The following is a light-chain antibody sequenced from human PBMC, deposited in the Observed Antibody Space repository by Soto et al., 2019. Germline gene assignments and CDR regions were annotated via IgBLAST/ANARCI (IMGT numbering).Light chain of an antibody. CDR2: GAS. Sequence: VLTQSPGTLSLSPGGRAPLSRRASQRVSSTYLAWYQQKPGQAPRLLIYGASSRATGIPDRFSGSGSGTDFTLTISRLEPEDFAVYYCQQFGSSPRTFGQGTKVDIK. J-gene: IGKJ1*01. CDR1: QRVSSTY. V-gene: IGKV3-20*01. CDR3: QQFGSSPRT.